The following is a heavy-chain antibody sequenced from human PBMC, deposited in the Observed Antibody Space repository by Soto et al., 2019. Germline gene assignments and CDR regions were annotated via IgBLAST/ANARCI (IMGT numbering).Heavy chain of an antibody. CDR1: GGSISSGDYY. CDR3: ARADYYYDSSWGMDV. V-gene: IGHV4-30-4*01. CDR2: IYYSGST. J-gene: IGHJ6*02. Sequence: KTSETLSLTCTVSGGSISSGDYYWSWIRQPPGKGLEWIGYIYYSGSTYYNPSLKSRVTISVGTSKNQFSLKLSSVTAADTAVYYCARADYYYDSSWGMDVWGQGTTVTVSS. D-gene: IGHD3-22*01.